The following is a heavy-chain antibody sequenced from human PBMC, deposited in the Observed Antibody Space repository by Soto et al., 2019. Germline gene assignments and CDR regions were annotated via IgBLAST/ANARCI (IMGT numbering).Heavy chain of an antibody. Sequence: PSETLSLTCTVSGGSISTYYWSWIRQPPGKGLEWIGYIHYTGSKYNPSLKSRLTISVDTSKIQFSLKLSSVTAADTAVYYCARGASRREMATGYYYYGMDVWGQGTPVTVSS. J-gene: IGHJ6*02. D-gene: IGHD5-12*01. CDR3: ARGASRREMATGYYYYGMDV. CDR2: IHYTGS. CDR1: GGSISTYY. V-gene: IGHV4-59*01.